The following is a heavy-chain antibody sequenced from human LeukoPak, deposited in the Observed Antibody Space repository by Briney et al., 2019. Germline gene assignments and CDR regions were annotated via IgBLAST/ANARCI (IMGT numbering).Heavy chain of an antibody. V-gene: IGHV1-69*04. CDR3: ATDLKQWLASFDY. D-gene: IGHD6-19*01. CDR2: IIPILGIA. Sequence: ASVKVSCKASGGTFSCYAISWVRQAPGQGLEWMGRIIPILGIANYAQKFQGRVTITADKSTSTAYMELSSLRSEDTAVYYCATDLKQWLASFDYWGQGTLVTVSS. J-gene: IGHJ4*02. CDR1: GGTFSCYA.